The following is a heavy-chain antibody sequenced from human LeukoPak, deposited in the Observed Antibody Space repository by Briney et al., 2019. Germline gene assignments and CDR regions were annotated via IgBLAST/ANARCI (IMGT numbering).Heavy chain of an antibody. V-gene: IGHV3-7*01. D-gene: IGHD1-1*01. CDR1: GFPFSSYW. Sequence: GGSLRLSCVASGFPFSSYWMTWVRQAPGKGLEWVANIKQDGSKKSYVDSVKGRFTISRDNAKNSLYLQMNSLRAEDTAVYYCASGTSEYFDYWGQGTLVTVSS. CDR3: ASGTSEYFDY. CDR2: IKQDGSKK. J-gene: IGHJ4*02.